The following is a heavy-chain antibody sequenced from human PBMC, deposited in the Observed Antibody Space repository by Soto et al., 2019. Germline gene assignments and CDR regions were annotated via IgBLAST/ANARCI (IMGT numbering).Heavy chain of an antibody. D-gene: IGHD3-22*01. CDR2: IIPILGTP. J-gene: IGHJ4*02. Sequence: SVKVSCKVSGDTFSTYSISWVRQAPGQGLEWLGGIIPILGTPSYAQRFQDRVTITADKSTSTAYMELSSLRSEDTAVYYCARERSRYDRSGYYRPDYWGQGALVTVSS. CDR1: GDTFSTYS. V-gene: IGHV1-69*08. CDR3: ARERSRYDRSGYYRPDY.